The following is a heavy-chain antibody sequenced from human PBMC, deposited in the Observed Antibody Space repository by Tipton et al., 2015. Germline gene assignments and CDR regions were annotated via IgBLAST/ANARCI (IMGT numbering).Heavy chain of an antibody. J-gene: IGHJ6*02. CDR3: ARNGGPWSYGLDV. CDR2: INHHGTS. Sequence: TLSLTCSVSGGSVSSGGYYWTWIRQSPGKGLEWIGEINHHGTSNYNPSLESRVAVSTDTSKNQFTLKMTSVTAADTAVYYCARNGGPWSYGLDVWGQGTTVIVS. D-gene: IGHD2-8*01. CDR1: GGSVSSGGYY. V-gene: IGHV4-61*08.